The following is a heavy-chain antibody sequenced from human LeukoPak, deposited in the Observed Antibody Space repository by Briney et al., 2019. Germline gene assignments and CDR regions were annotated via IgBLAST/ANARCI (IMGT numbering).Heavy chain of an antibody. D-gene: IGHD3-10*01. CDR2: IYYSGST. V-gene: IGHV4-39*01. J-gene: IGHJ4*02. CDR1: GGSISSSSYY. CDR3: ARSFYGFGGYFDY. Sequence: SETPSPICTVSGGSISSSSYYWGWIRQPPGKGLEWIGSIYYSGSTYYNPSLKSRVTISVDTSKNQFSLKLSSVTAADTAVYYCARSFYGFGGYFDYWGQGTLVTVSS.